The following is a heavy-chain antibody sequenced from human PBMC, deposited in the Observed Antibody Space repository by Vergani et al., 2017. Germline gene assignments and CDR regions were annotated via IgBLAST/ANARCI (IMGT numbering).Heavy chain of an antibody. J-gene: IGHJ3*02. CDR1: GYPFTSHY. V-gene: IGHV1-46*03. CDR3: AIAVAGTEYDAFDI. D-gene: IGHD6-19*01. Sequence: QVQLVQSGAEVKKPGASVKVSCKASGYPFTSHYMHWVRQAPGQGLEWMGIINHSGGSTSYAQKFQGRVTMTRDTSTSTVYMELSSLRSEDTAVYYCAIAVAGTEYDAFDIWGQGTMVTVSS. CDR2: INHSGGST.